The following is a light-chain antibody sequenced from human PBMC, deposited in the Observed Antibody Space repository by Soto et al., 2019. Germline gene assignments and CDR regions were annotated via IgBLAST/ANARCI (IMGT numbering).Light chain of an antibody. V-gene: IGKV1-39*01. CDR1: ETISDY. CDR3: QQTHTAPYS. CDR2: GAY. J-gene: IGKJ2*03. Sequence: DIQLTQSPFSLSASVGDSVTITCRASETISDYLNWYQQKPGKAPKLLIYGAYNLESGVPSRFSGSGSGTDSTLTISTLQPEDSATYFCQQTHTAPYSFGQGTKLGIK.